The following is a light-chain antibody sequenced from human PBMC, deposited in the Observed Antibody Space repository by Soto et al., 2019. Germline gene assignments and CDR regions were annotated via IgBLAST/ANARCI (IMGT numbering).Light chain of an antibody. Sequence: DIQMTQSPSTLSASVGDRVTIACRASQSISKFLAWYQQKPGKAPKLLIFDVSTLESGVPSKFSGSGSGTEFTVTISSLQPDDFAAYYCQQYNSYSPWTFGQGNKVEIK. CDR1: QSISKF. CDR3: QQYNSYSPWT. CDR2: DVS. V-gene: IGKV1-5*01. J-gene: IGKJ1*01.